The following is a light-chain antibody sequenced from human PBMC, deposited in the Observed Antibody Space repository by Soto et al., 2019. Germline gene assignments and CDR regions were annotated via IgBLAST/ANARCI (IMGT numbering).Light chain of an antibody. CDR1: SSDVGGYNY. J-gene: IGLJ1*01. CDR3: SSYPSSSTHNSV. V-gene: IGLV2-14*01. Sequence: QSVLTQPAAVSGSTGQSITISCTGTSSDVGGYNYVSWYQQHPGKAPKLMIYEVSNRPSGVSTPFPGSKSGNPASLTISGLQAEDEPDYYCSSYPSSSTHNSVFGTGPKAPVL. CDR2: EVS.